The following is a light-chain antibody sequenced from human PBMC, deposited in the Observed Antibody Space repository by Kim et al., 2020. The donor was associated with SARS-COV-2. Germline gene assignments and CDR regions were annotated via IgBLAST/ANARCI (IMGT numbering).Light chain of an antibody. CDR1: SGSIVSDF. J-gene: IGLJ3*02. Sequence: NFMLTQSHSVSESPGKTVIISCTRSSGSIVSDFVQWFQQRPGSSPTTVIYEDHKRPSGVPDRFSSSVDSSSNSASLTISGLRTEDEADYYCQSYDDNIWVFGGGTQLTVL. V-gene: IGLV6-57*01. CDR2: EDH. CDR3: QSYDDNIWV.